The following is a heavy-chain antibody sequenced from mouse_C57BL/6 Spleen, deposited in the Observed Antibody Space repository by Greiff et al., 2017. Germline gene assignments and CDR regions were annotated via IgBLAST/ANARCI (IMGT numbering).Heavy chain of an antibody. CDR2: IYPGDGDP. CDR1: GYAFSSSW. V-gene: IGHV1-82*01. CDR3: ARLSNHYAMDY. J-gene: IGHJ4*01. Sequence: VQLQQSGPELVKPGASVKISCKASGYAFSSSWMNWVKQRPGKGLEWIGRIYPGDGDPNYNGKFKGKATLTADKSSSTAYMQLSSLTSEDSAVYFCARLSNHYAMDYWGQGTSVTVSS. D-gene: IGHD2-5*01.